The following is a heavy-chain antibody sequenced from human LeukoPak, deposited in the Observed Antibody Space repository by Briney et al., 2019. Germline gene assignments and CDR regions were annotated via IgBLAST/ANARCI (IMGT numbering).Heavy chain of an antibody. J-gene: IGHJ5*02. V-gene: IGHV4-4*07. CDR2: IYTTGST. CDR1: GGSINSYY. D-gene: IGHD2-2*01. CDR3: ARDVVPAAHREYNWFDP. Sequence: SETLSLTCTVSGGSINSYYFNWIRQPAGKGLEWIGRIYTTGSTNYNPSLQRRVTMSIDTSKNRFSLKLTSVTAADTAVYYCARDVVPAAHREYNWFDPWGQGTLVTVSS.